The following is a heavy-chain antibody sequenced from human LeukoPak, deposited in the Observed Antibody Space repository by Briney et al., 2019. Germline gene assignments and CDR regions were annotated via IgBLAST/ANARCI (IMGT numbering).Heavy chain of an antibody. Sequence: PSETLSLTCTVSGGSISSGSYYWRWIRQPAGKGLEWIGRIYTSGSTNYNPSLKSRVTISVDTSKNQFSLKLSSVTAADTAVYYCARDVAAAGTRWYFDLWGRGTLVTVSS. CDR3: ARDVAAAGTRWYFDL. D-gene: IGHD6-13*01. V-gene: IGHV4-61*02. J-gene: IGHJ2*01. CDR2: IYTSGST. CDR1: GGSISSGSYY.